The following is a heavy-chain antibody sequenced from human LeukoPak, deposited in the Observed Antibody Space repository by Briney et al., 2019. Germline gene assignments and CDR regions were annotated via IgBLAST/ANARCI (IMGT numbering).Heavy chain of an antibody. CDR3: AKLSTSMVISPSPIDC. Sequence: GGSLRLSCAASGFTFRTYAMSWVRQAPAKEPEWVSSISGSGSSTYYADSVKGRFTMSRDNSKNTLFLQMNSLRAEDAAIYYCAKLSTSMVISPSPIDCWGQGTLVTVSS. D-gene: IGHD5-18*01. J-gene: IGHJ4*02. V-gene: IGHV3-23*01. CDR1: GFTFRTYA. CDR2: ISGSGSST.